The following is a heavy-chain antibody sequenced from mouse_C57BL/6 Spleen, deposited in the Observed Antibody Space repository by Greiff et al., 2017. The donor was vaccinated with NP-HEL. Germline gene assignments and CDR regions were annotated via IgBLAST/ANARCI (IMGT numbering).Heavy chain of an antibody. CDR1: GFTFSNYW. CDR3: TGGRLGYAMDY. J-gene: IGHJ4*01. CDR2: IRLKSDNYAT. D-gene: IGHD2-4*01. V-gene: IGHV6-3*01. Sequence: EVHLVESGGGLVQPGGSMKLSCVASGFTFSNYWMNWVRQSPEKGLEWVAQIRLKSDNYATHYAESVKGRFTISRDDSKSSVYLQMNNLRAEDTGIYYCTGGRLGYAMDYWGQGTSVTVSS.